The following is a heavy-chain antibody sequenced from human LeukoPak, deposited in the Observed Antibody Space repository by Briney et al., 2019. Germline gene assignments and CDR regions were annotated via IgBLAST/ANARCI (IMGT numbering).Heavy chain of an antibody. Sequence: PSETLSLTCTVSDDSISDYYRGWIRQPPGKGLEWIGYFHNSGTSSYNPSLKSRVTISADTSKNQFSLKLNSLTTADTAVYYCTRGAGWLIDYWGQGILVTVSS. D-gene: IGHD3-16*01. CDR3: TRGAGWLIDY. J-gene: IGHJ4*02. V-gene: IGHV4-59*01. CDR2: FHNSGTS. CDR1: DDSISDYY.